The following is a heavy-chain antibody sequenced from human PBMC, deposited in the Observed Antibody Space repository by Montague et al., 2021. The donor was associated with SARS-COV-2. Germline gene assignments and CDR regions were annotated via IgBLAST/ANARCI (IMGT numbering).Heavy chain of an antibody. CDR1: GLTVSSNY. Sequence: SLRLSCAASGLTVSSNYLTWVRQAPGRGLEWVSFIDAVGNTYYADSVKGRFTVSRDNSKNTVYLQMNSLRVEDTAIYYCARDERRASKWSYGLDVWGPGTPVTDSS. J-gene: IGHJ6*02. CDR2: IDAVGNT. V-gene: IGHV3-53*01. D-gene: IGHD2-15*01. CDR3: ARDERRASKWSYGLDV.